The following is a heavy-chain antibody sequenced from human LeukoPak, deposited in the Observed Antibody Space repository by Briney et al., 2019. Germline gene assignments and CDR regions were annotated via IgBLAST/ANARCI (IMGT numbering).Heavy chain of an antibody. CDR3: ARRGPLVATSRGGFYYSDY. V-gene: IGHV1-69*04. J-gene: IGHJ4*02. CDR1: GGTFISYA. Sequence: SVKVSCKASGGTFISYAISWVRQAPGQGLEWMGRIIPILGIANYAQKFQGRVTITADKSTSTAYMELSSLRSEDTAVYYCARRGPLVATSRGGFYYSDYWAREPWSPSPQ. CDR2: IIPILGIA. D-gene: IGHD5-12*01.